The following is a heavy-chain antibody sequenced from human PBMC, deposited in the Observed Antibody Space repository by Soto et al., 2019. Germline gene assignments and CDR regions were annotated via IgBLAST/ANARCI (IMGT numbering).Heavy chain of an antibody. CDR2: SISGGNT. J-gene: IGHJ5*02. D-gene: IGHD2-21*01. V-gene: IGHV3-23*01. Sequence: EVQLLESGGGLVQPGGSLRLSCAASGFTFSNYGMSWVRQAPGKGLEWVSSISGGNTFYAGSVKGRFTISRDNSKNTLYLQMNSLTAEDTAAYYCAKAPSSDCNSGACSLRSWGQGTLVTVSS. CDR1: GFTFSNYG. CDR3: AKAPSSDCNSGACSLRS.